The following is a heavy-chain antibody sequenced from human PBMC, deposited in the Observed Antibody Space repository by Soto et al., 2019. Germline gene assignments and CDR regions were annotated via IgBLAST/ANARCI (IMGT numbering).Heavy chain of an antibody. CDR2: INPNSGGT. Sequence: ASVKVSCKASGYTFTGYYMHWVRQAPGQGLEWMGWINPNSGGTNCAQKFQGWVTMTRDTYISTAYMELSRLRSDDTAVYYCARDLRVADIVVVPAAARYYSYYGMDVWGKATTGT. V-gene: IGHV1-2*04. CDR1: GYTFTGYY. CDR3: ARDLRVADIVVVPAAARYYSYYGMDV. J-gene: IGHJ6*04. D-gene: IGHD2-2*01.